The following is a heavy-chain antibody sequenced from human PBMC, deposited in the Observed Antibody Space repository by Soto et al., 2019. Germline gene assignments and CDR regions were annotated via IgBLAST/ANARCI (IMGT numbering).Heavy chain of an antibody. V-gene: IGHV4-31*03. CDR2: IYYSGST. CDR1: GGSISSGGYY. Sequence: SETLSLTCTVSGGSISSGGYYWSWIRQHPGKGLEWIGYIYYSGSTYYNPSLKSRVTISVDTSKNQSSLKLSSVTAADTAVYYCAKARSSGYDFDYWGQGTQVTVSS. CDR3: AKARSSGYDFDY. J-gene: IGHJ4*02. D-gene: IGHD6-19*01.